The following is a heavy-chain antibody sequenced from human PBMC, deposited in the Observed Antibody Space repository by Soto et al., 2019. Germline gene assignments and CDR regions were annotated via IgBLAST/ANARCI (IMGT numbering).Heavy chain of an antibody. J-gene: IGHJ5*02. V-gene: IGHV1-69*04. Sequence: ASVKVSCKASGGTFSSYTISWVRQAPGQGLEWMGRIIPILGIANYAQKFQGRVTITADKSTSTAYMELSSLRSEDTAVYYCAREGDIVVVVAATGMGNWFDPWGQGTLVTVSS. D-gene: IGHD2-15*01. CDR2: IIPILGIA. CDR3: AREGDIVVVVAATGMGNWFDP. CDR1: GGTFSSYT.